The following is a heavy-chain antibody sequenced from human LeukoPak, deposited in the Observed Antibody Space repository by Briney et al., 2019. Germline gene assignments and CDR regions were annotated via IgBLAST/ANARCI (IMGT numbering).Heavy chain of an antibody. J-gene: IGHJ4*02. D-gene: IGHD2-2*01. CDR3: ATVPAFDGGDPDY. CDR2: IIPIFGTA. Sequence: SVTVSCKASGRTFSSYAISWVRQAPGQGLEWMGGIIPIFGTANYAQKFQGRVTITADESTSTAYMELSSLRSEDTAVYYCATVPAFDGGDPDYWGQGTLVTVSS. CDR1: GRTFSSYA. V-gene: IGHV1-69*13.